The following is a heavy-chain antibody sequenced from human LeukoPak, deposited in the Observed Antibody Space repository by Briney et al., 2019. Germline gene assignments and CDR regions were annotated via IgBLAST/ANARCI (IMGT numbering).Heavy chain of an antibody. Sequence: GGSLRLSCAASGFPFSSYGMHWVRQAPGKGLEWVAFIRYDGSNKYYADSVKGRFTISRDNSKNTLYLQMNSLRAEDTAVYYCAKEAIASSPGPLYYYYYMDVWGKGTTVTVSS. CDR2: IRYDGSNK. J-gene: IGHJ6*03. V-gene: IGHV3-30*02. CDR3: AKEAIASSPGPLYYYYYMDV. D-gene: IGHD6-13*01. CDR1: GFPFSSYG.